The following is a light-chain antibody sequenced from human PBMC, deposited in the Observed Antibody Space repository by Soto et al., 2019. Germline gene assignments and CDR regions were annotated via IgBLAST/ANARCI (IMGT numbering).Light chain of an antibody. CDR1: QSVSSSY. J-gene: IGKJ5*01. CDR2: GAS. Sequence: EIVLTQSPGTLSLSPGERATLSCRASQSVSSSYLAWYQQKPGQAPRLLIYGASSRATGIPDRFSGSGSGTDFTVTVSRLEPEDFAVYYCQQYVTSPLTFGQGTRLEIK. CDR3: QQYVTSPLT. V-gene: IGKV3-20*01.